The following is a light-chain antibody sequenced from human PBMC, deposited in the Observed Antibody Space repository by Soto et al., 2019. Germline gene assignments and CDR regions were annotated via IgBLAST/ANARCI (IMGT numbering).Light chain of an antibody. Sequence: QSALTQPASVSGSPGQSITISCTGTSSDVGAYNHVSWYQHHPGKAPKLMIYDVSSRPSGVSNRFSGSKSGNTASLTISGLQAEDDTDYYCCSYSTITTYVFGAGTKLTVL. J-gene: IGLJ1*01. CDR2: DVS. V-gene: IGLV2-14*03. CDR3: CSYSTITTYV. CDR1: SSDVGAYNH.